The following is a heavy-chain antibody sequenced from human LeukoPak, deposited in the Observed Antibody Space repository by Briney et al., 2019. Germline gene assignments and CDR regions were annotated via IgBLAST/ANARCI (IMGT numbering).Heavy chain of an antibody. CDR3: ARDPGWGSPGFDY. D-gene: IGHD7-27*01. CDR2: ISSSSSYI. CDR1: GFTFSSYS. J-gene: IGHJ4*02. V-gene: IGHV3-21*01. Sequence: GGSLRLSCAASGFTFSSYSMNWVRQAPGKGLEWVSSISSSSSYIYYADSVKGRFTISRDNAKNSLYLQMNSLRAEDTAVYYCARDPGWGSPGFDYWGQGTLVTVSS.